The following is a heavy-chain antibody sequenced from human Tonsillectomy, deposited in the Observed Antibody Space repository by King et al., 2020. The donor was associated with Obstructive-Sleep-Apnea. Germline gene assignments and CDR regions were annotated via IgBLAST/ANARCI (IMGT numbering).Heavy chain of an antibody. CDR3: ARGDIYYFDY. Sequence: VQLPQWGAGLLKPSETLSLTCAVYGGSFSGYYWSWIRQPPGKGLEWIGEINHSGSTNYNPSLKSRVTISVDTSKNQFSLKLSSVTAADTAVYYCARGDIYYFDYWGQGTLVTVSS. V-gene: IGHV4-34*01. CDR1: GGSFSGYY. J-gene: IGHJ4*02. CDR2: INHSGST.